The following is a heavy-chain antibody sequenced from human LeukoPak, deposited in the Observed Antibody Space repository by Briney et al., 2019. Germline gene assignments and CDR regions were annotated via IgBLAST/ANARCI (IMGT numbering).Heavy chain of an antibody. CDR2: ISSSSGTI. V-gene: IGHV3-48*01. D-gene: IGHD1-7*01. J-gene: IGHJ5*02. Sequence: GGSLRLSCAASGFTFSSYSMNWVRQAPGKGLEWVSYISSSSGTIYYADSVKGRFTISRDNAKNSLYLQMNSLRAEDTAVYYCARGTRSYDPWGQGTLVTVSS. CDR1: GFTFSSYS. CDR3: ARGTRSYDP.